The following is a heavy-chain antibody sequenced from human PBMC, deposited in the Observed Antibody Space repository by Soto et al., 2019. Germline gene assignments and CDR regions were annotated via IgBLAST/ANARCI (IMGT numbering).Heavy chain of an antibody. CDR2: ISAYNGNT. V-gene: IGHV1-18*01. J-gene: IGHJ4*02. Sequence: ASVEGPCKASGYTFTSYGISWVRQAPGQGLEWMGWISAYNGNTNYAQKLQGRVTMTTDTSTSTAYMELRSLRSDDTAVYYCVVAAQPYYFDYWGQGTLVTVSS. CDR1: GYTFTSYG. D-gene: IGHD2-15*01. CDR3: VVAAQPYYFDY.